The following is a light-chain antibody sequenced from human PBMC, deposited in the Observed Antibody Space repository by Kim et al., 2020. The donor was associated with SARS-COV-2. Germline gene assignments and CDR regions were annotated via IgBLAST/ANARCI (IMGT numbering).Light chain of an antibody. Sequence: SSELTQDPAVSVALGQTVRITCQGDSRRSYYASWYQQKPGQAPVLVIYGKNNRPSGIPDRFSGSSSGNTASLTITGAQAEEEGDYYCNSRDSSGNPVGFG. CDR2: GKN. J-gene: IGLJ2*01. CDR1: SRRSYY. V-gene: IGLV3-19*01. CDR3: NSRDSSGNPVG.